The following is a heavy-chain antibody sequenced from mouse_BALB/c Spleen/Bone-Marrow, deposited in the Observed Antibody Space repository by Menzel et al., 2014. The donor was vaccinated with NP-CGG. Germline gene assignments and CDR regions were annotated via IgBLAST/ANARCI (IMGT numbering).Heavy chain of an antibody. V-gene: IGHV1S22*01. J-gene: IGHJ3*01. CDR2: IYPGSGST. D-gene: IGHD2-4*01. Sequence: LQQSGSELVRPGASVKLSCKASGCTFTSYWMHWVKQRPGQGLEWIGNIYPGSGSTNYDEKFKSKATLTVDTSSSTAYMQLSSLTSEDSAVYYCTKGLPSAYWGQGTLVTVSA. CDR3: TKGLPSAY. CDR1: GCTFTSYW.